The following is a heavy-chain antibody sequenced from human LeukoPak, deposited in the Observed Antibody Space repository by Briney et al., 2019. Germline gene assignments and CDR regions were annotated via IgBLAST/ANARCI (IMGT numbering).Heavy chain of an antibody. Sequence: SETLSLTCTVSGGSISSSSYYWGWIRQPPGKGLEWIGSIYYSGSTYYNPSLKSRVTMSVDTSKNQFSLKLSSVTAADTAVYYCARASLPYYYYMDVWGKGTTVTISS. CDR3: ARASLPYYYYMDV. CDR2: IYYSGST. D-gene: IGHD6-6*01. V-gene: IGHV4-39*07. CDR1: GGSISSSSYY. J-gene: IGHJ6*03.